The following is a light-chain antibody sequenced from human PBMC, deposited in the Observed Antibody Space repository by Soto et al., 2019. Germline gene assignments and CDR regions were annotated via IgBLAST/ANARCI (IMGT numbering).Light chain of an antibody. CDR3: QQRTNWRGVS. CDR2: DAS. J-gene: IGKJ3*01. Sequence: EIVLTQSPATLSLSPGERATLSCRASQSIGTNLAWYQQKPGQAPSLLIYDASNRATGIPARFSGSGSGTDLTLTIASLEPEDFAVYYCQQRTNWRGVSFGPGTKVDIK. CDR1: QSIGTN. V-gene: IGKV3-11*01.